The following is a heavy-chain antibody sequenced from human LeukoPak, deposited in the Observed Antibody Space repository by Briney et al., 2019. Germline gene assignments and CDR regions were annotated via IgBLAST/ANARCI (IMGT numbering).Heavy chain of an antibody. CDR3: ARAPPRNGFDY. D-gene: IGHD2-8*01. V-gene: IGHV1-2*02. CDR1: GYTFTGYY. J-gene: IGHJ4*02. Sequence: GASVKVSYKASGYTFTGYYMHWVRQAPGQGLEWMGWINPNSGGTNYAQKFRGRVTMTRDTSISTAYMELSRLRSDDTAVYYCARAPPRNGFDYWGQGTLVTVSS. CDR2: INPNSGGT.